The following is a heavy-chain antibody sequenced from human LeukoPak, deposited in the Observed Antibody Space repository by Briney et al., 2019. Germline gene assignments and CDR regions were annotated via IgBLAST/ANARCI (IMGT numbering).Heavy chain of an antibody. J-gene: IGHJ4*02. CDR3: ARGGGYSHGFGY. CDR1: GYTFTAYY. CDR2: INPNSGGT. Sequence: ASVKVSCKASGYTFTAYYMHWVRQAPGQGLEWMGWINPNSGGTNYVQKFQGRVTMTRDTSISTVYMELSTLRSDDTAVYYCARGGGYSHGFGYWGQGTLVTVSS. V-gene: IGHV1-2*02. D-gene: IGHD5-12*01.